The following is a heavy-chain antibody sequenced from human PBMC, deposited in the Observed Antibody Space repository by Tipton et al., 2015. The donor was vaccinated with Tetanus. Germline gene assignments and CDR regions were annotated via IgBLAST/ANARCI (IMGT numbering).Heavy chain of an antibody. CDR3: ARLTMIVVPGAFDI. Sequence: TLSLTCTVSGGSISSSSYYWGWIRQPPGKGLEWIGSIFYSGSTYYNPSLKSRVTISVDTSKNRFSLKRSSVTAADTAVYYCARLTMIVVPGAFDIWGQGTMVTVSS. D-gene: IGHD3-22*01. CDR2: IFYSGST. J-gene: IGHJ3*02. V-gene: IGHV4-39*01. CDR1: GGSISSSSYY.